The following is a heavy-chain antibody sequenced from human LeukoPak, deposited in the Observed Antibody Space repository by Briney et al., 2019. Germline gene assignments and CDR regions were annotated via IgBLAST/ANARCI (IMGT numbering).Heavy chain of an antibody. V-gene: IGHV1-18*01. CDR1: GYTFTSYG. Sequence: GASVKVSCKASGYTFTSYGISWVRQAPGQGLEWMGWISAYNGNTNYAQKLQGRVTMTTDTSTSTAYMELRSLRSDDTAVYYCAREVSGIYDFWSGSSNWFDSWGQGTLVTVSS. CDR2: ISAYNGNT. J-gene: IGHJ5*01. CDR3: AREVSGIYDFWSGSSNWFDS. D-gene: IGHD3-3*01.